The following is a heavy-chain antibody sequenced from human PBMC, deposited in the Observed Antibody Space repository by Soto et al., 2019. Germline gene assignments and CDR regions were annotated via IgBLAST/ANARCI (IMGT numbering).Heavy chain of an antibody. CDR1: GGSISSGGYY. J-gene: IGHJ6*02. D-gene: IGHD3-3*01. Sequence: SETLSLTCTVSGGSISSGGYYWSWIRQHPGKGLEWIGHIYYSGSTYYNPSLKSRVTISVDTSKNQFSLKLSSVTAADTAVYYCARDQYYDFWSGSNYGMDVWGQGTTVTVSS. V-gene: IGHV4-31*03. CDR3: ARDQYYDFWSGSNYGMDV. CDR2: IYYSGST.